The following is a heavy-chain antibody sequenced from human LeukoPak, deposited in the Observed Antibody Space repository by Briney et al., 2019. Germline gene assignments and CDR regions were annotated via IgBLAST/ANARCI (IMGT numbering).Heavy chain of an antibody. CDR2: IRSKANGYAT. CDR3: TRLRPTYGMDV. Sequence: GGSLRLSCAASGFTFSGSAMPWVRQASGKGLEWVGRIRSKANGYATAYAASVKGRFTISRDDSKNTAYLQMNSLKTEDTAVYYCTRLRPTYGMDVWGQGTTVTVSS. V-gene: IGHV3-73*01. D-gene: IGHD1-1*01. J-gene: IGHJ6*02. CDR1: GFTFSGSA.